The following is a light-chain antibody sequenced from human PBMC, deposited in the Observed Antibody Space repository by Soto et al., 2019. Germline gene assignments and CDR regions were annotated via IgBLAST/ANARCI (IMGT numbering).Light chain of an antibody. CDR2: KAS. Sequence: DIQMTQSPSTLSASVGDRVTITCRASQSISSWLAWYQQKPGKAPKLLIYKASTLKSGVPSRFSGSGSGTEFTLTISSLQPDDFATYYCQHYSLVWAFGQGTKVDIK. CDR3: QHYSLVWA. J-gene: IGKJ1*01. CDR1: QSISSW. V-gene: IGKV1-5*03.